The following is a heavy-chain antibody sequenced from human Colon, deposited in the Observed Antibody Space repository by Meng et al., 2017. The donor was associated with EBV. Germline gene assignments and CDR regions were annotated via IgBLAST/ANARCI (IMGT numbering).Heavy chain of an antibody. Sequence: LLLQVSASVLVQPSQSLSLTCAVSGDSTSSGDYSWSWIRQPPGQGLEWIGYIYHGGTTYNTSLKSRVTISVDNSKNQFSLRLTSVTAADTAVYYCARGPYCGGDCYWFDPWGQGTLVTVSS. J-gene: IGHJ5*02. CDR1: GDSTSSGDYS. CDR2: IYHGGTT. CDR3: ARGPYCGGDCYWFDP. D-gene: IGHD2-21*02. V-gene: IGHV4-30-2*01.